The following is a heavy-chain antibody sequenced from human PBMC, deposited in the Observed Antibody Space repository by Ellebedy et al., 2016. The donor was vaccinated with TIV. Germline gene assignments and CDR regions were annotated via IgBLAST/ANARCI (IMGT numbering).Heavy chain of an antibody. V-gene: IGHV1-2*02. J-gene: IGHJ4*02. D-gene: IGHD3-10*01. CDR3: ARDRMGSYEY. CDR2: INPKTGNI. Sequence: AASVKVSCKASGYIFTDHRVDWVRQAPGQGLEWLGWINPKTGNIHYVQRFQGRVTMTRDTSITTVYMELDRLTSDETAEYYCARDRMGSYEYWGQGTRVTVSS. CDR1: GYIFTDHR.